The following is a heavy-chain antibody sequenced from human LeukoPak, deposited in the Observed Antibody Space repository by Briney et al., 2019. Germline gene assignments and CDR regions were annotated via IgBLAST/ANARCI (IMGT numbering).Heavy chain of an antibody. Sequence: SETLSLICTVSGGSISSSSYYWGWIRQPPGKGLEWIGSIYYSGSTYYNPSLKSRVTISVDTSKNQFSLKLSSVTAADTAVYYCARLSHSGYGRGWFDPWGQGTLVTVSS. CDR1: GGSISSSSYY. V-gene: IGHV4-39*07. D-gene: IGHD5-12*01. J-gene: IGHJ5*02. CDR3: ARLSHSGYGRGWFDP. CDR2: IYYSGST.